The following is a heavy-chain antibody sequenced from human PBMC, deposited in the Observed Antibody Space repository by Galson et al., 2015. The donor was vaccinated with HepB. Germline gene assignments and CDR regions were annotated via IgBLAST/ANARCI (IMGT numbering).Heavy chain of an antibody. D-gene: IGHD3-10*01. CDR2: IYLSGIT. CDR1: GGSISSYY. V-gene: IGHV4-59*01. Sequence: LTCTVSGGSISSYYWSWFRQPPGKGLEWIGYIYLSGITKYNPSLKSRVTISVDTSKRQFSLKLTSVTAADTAVYYCGRDRHYQFYGTDVWGQGTTVTVSS. J-gene: IGHJ6*02. CDR3: GRDRHYQFYGTDV.